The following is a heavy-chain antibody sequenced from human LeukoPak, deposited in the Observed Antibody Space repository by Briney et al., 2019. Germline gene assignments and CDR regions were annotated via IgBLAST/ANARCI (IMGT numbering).Heavy chain of an antibody. CDR2: ISGSGGST. Sequence: GGSLRLSFAASGFTFSSYAMSCVRPAPGKGLEWVSAISGSGGSTYYADSVKGRFTISRDNSKNTLYLQMNSLRAEDTAVYYCAKDSSSWYPTQYFQHWGQGTLVTVSS. J-gene: IGHJ1*01. CDR3: AKDSSSWYPTQYFQH. D-gene: IGHD6-13*01. CDR1: GFTFSSYA. V-gene: IGHV3-23*01.